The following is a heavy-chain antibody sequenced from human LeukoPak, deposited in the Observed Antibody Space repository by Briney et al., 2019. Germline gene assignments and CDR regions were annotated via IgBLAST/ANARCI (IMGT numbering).Heavy chain of an antibody. Sequence: PSETLSLTCTVSGGSISSYYWSWIRQPPGKGLEWIGYIYYSGSTNYNLSLKSRVTISVDTSKNQFSLKLSSVTAADTAVYYCARRGWELLLETEFDYWGQGTLVTVSS. CDR1: GGSISSYY. J-gene: IGHJ4*02. CDR2: IYYSGST. CDR3: ARRGWELLLETEFDY. V-gene: IGHV4-59*12. D-gene: IGHD1-26*01.